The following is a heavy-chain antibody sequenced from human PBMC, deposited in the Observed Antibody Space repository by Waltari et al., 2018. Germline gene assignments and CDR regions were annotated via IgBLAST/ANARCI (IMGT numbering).Heavy chain of an antibody. CDR3: ARLSAIGYYLDY. V-gene: IGHV4-38-2*01. Sequence: QVQLQESGPGLVKPSETLSLTCAVSGYSINSGYYWGWIRQPPGKGLEWIGSIYQIGSTYYNPSLKSRFTISVDTSKNQFSLKRSSVTAADTAVYYCARLSAIGYYLDYWGQGTLVTVSS. CDR2: IYQIGST. J-gene: IGHJ4*02. D-gene: IGHD3-22*01. CDR1: GYSINSGYY.